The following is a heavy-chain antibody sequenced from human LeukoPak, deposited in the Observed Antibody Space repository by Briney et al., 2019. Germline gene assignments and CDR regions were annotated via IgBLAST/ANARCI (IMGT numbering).Heavy chain of an antibody. CDR1: GFTFSNFW. Sequence: GGSLRLSCAVSGFTFSNFWMSWVRQAPGKGLEWVANINQQGSEKNSVDSVKGRFTISRDNAKNSLYLQMNSLRAEDMALYYCAKDRGYDFWSGYPLFDYWGQGALVTVSS. D-gene: IGHD3-3*01. J-gene: IGHJ4*02. CDR3: AKDRGYDFWSGYPLFDY. CDR2: INQQGSEK. V-gene: IGHV3-7*03.